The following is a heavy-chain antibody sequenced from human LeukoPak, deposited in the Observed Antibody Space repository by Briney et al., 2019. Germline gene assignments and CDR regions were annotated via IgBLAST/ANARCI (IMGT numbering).Heavy chain of an antibody. J-gene: IGHJ4*02. CDR3: ARGVEPLAANTLAY. Sequence: GGKLSLSCASSGFTLSKYGIHWVRRAAGQGRELVTFIRYDSSNTYYADSVQGRFTISRDNSKNTLYLEMNSLSPDDTAVYYCARGVEPLAANTLAYWGQGTLVTVSS. CDR2: IRYDSSNT. CDR1: GFTLSKYG. V-gene: IGHV3-30*02. D-gene: IGHD1-14*01.